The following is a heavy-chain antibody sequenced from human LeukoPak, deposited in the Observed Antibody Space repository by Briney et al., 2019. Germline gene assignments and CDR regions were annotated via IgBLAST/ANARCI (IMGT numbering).Heavy chain of an antibody. V-gene: IGHV3-43*01. CDR3: AKDFASHYYYGMDV. CDR1: GFTFDDYT. J-gene: IGHJ6*02. Sequence: PGGSLRLSCTASGFTFDDYTMHWVRQTPGKGLEWISLITWDGATPYYADSVRGRFTISRDNSKNTLYLQMNSLRAEDTAVYYCAKDFASHYYYGMDVWGQGTTVTVSS. D-gene: IGHD2-21*01. CDR2: ITWDGATP.